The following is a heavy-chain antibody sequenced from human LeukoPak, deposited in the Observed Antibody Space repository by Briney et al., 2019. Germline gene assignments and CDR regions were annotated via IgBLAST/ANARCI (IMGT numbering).Heavy chain of an antibody. CDR2: IYTSGST. CDR3: ARVRNYYGSGSYSDYMDV. Sequence: PSETLSLTCTVSGGSISSYYWSWIRQPAGKGPEWIGRIYTSGSTNYNPSLKSRVTMSVDTSKNQFSLKLSSVTAADTAVYYCARVRNYYGSGSYSDYMDVWGKGTTVTISS. CDR1: GGSISSYY. V-gene: IGHV4-4*07. D-gene: IGHD3-10*01. J-gene: IGHJ6*03.